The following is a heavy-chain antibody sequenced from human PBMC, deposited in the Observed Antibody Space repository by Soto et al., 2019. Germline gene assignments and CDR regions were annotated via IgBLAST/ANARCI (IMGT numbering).Heavy chain of an antibody. Sequence: QVQLVQSGAEVKKPGSSVKVSGKASGGTFSSYALSWVRQAPGQGLEWMGGIIPIFGSTNYAQKFQGRVTLTADGSTSTAYMELTSLRSEDSAVYYCARVYGGGSYYYYGMDVWGQGTTVTVSS. CDR3: ARVYGGGSYYYYGMDV. CDR1: GGTFSSYA. V-gene: IGHV1-69*12. D-gene: IGHD3-16*01. CDR2: IIPIFGST. J-gene: IGHJ6*02.